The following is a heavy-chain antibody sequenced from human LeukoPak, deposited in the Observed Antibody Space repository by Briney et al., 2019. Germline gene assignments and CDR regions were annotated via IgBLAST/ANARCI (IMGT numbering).Heavy chain of an antibody. D-gene: IGHD3-10*01. CDR2: IIPIFGTA. Sequence: ASVKVSCKASGGTFSSYAISWVRQAPGQGLEWMGGIIPIFGTANYAQKFQGRVTMTRDTSISTAYMELSALRSDDTAVYYCARDLLMYYDGSGESTWGQGTLVTVSS. CDR1: GGTFSSYA. J-gene: IGHJ5*02. CDR3: ARDLLMYYDGSGEST. V-gene: IGHV1-69*05.